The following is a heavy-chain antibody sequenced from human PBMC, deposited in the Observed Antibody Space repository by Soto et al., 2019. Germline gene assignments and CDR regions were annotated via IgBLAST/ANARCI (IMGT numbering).Heavy chain of an antibody. CDR2: ISNDGRNK. CDR1: QFTFSSFT. Sequence: QLPLVESGGGVVQPGKSLRVSCAASQFTFSSFTMHWVRQAPGKGLEWVAVISNDGRNKFYADSVKGRFTISRDNPKNTLFLQMNSLTAEDTAVYYCARGGYYTFWNGSIGTYWGQGTLVTVSS. J-gene: IGHJ4*02. V-gene: IGHV3-30-3*01. D-gene: IGHD3-3*01. CDR3: ARGGYYTFWNGSIGTY.